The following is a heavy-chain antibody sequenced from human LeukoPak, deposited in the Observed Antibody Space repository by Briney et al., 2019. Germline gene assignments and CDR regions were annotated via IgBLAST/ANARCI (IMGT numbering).Heavy chain of an antibody. Sequence: PSETLSLTCTVSGGSISSYYWSWIRLPPGKGLEWIGYLSKSGNTNYSPSLKSRVTIFGDTSKNQFFLKLSSVTAADTAVYYCARVDCSGGSCYSAPFDYWGQGTLVTVSS. CDR3: ARVDCSGGSCYSAPFDY. J-gene: IGHJ4*02. V-gene: IGHV4-59*01. D-gene: IGHD2-15*01. CDR2: LSKSGNT. CDR1: GGSISSYY.